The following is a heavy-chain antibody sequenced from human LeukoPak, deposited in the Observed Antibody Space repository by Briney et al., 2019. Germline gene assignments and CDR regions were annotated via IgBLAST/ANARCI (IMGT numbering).Heavy chain of an antibody. V-gene: IGHV4-39*01. D-gene: IGHD3-3*01. CDR1: GGSISSSSYY. CDR2: IYYSGST. Sequence: PSETLSLTCTVSGGSISSSSYYWGWIRQPPGKGLEWVGSIYYSGSTYYNPSLKSRVTISVDTSKNQFSLKRSSVTAADTAVYYCARHLGSHVLRFLERGYYFDYWGQGTLVTVSS. J-gene: IGHJ4*02. CDR3: ARHLGSHVLRFLERGYYFDY.